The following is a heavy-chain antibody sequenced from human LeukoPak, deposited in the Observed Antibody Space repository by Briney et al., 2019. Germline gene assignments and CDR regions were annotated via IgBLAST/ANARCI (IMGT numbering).Heavy chain of an antibody. V-gene: IGHV3-23*01. J-gene: IGHJ4*02. D-gene: IGHD3-16*02. CDR2: ISGSGGST. CDR1: GFTFSSYA. CDR3: AGLDSTFGGVIVLMRFDY. Sequence: GGSLRLSCAASGFTFSSYAMSWVRQAPGKGLEWVSAISGSGGSTYYADSVKGRFTISRDNSKNTLCLQMNSLRAEDTAVYYCAGLDSTFGGVIVLMRFDYWGQGTLVTVSS.